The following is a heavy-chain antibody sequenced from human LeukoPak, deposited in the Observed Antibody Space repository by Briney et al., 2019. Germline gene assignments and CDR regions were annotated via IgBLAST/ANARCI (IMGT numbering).Heavy chain of an antibody. CDR3: ATNILVGATH. Sequence: ASVKVSCKASGYIFTTFYIHWVRQAPGQGLEWMGIINPSGGNTGYAQKFQGRVTMTRDTSTSTVYMELSSLRSEDTAVYYCATNILVGATHWGQGTMVTVSS. V-gene: IGHV1-46*01. CDR2: INPSGGNT. CDR1: GYIFTTFY. J-gene: IGHJ3*01. D-gene: IGHD1-26*01.